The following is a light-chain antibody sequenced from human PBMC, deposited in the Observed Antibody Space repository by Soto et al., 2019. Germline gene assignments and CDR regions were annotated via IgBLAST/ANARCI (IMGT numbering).Light chain of an antibody. Sequence: AIQLTQSPSSLSASVGDRVTITCRASQVISSALGWYQQKPGKGLKLLIDDASSLESGVPSRFRGSGSGTDCDLTISILQPEDCATYYCQQVRYYSTFGPWTTVDFK. CDR3: QQVRYYST. V-gene: IGKV1D-13*01. J-gene: IGKJ3*01. CDR2: DAS. CDR1: QVISSA.